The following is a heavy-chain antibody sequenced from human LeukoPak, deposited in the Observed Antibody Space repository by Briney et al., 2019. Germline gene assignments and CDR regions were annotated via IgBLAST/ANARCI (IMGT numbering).Heavy chain of an antibody. Sequence: GGSLRLSCAASGFTVSSYAMSWVRQAPGKGLEWASAISGSGGSTYYADSVKGRFTISRDNSKNTLYLQMNSLRAEDTAVYYCAKEGYYGSGSYSNYYYYYYMDVWGKGTTVTVSS. J-gene: IGHJ6*03. V-gene: IGHV3-23*01. D-gene: IGHD3-10*01. CDR3: AKEGYYGSGSYSNYYYYYYMDV. CDR2: ISGSGGST. CDR1: GFTVSSYA.